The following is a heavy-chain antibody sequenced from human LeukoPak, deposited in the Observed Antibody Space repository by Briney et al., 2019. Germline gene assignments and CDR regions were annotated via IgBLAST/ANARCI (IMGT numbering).Heavy chain of an antibody. D-gene: IGHD3/OR15-3a*01. J-gene: IGHJ4*02. CDR3: ASWRGAYGQDWGFDY. CDR1: GHSIGSNYY. V-gene: IGHV4-38-2*02. CDR2: IYHSGLT. Sequence: SETLSLTCTVSGHSIGSNYYWGWIRQPPGKGLECIGTIYHSGLTYYSPSLKSRVIISVDTSKNQFSLKLSSVTAADTAVYYCASWRGAYGQDWGFDYWGQGTLVTVSS.